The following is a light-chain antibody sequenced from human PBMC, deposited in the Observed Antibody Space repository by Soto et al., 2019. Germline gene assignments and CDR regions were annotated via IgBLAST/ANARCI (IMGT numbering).Light chain of an antibody. J-gene: IGLJ1*01. CDR3: SSYTSSGTYA. V-gene: IGLV2-14*01. CDR2: EVS. Sequence: HSVLTQPASVSGSPGQSITISCTGTSSDVGVYNYVSWYQQHPGKAPKVMIYEVSNRPSGVSNRFSGSKSGNTASLTISGLQAEDEADYYCSSYTSSGTYAFGTGTKV. CDR1: SSDVGVYNY.